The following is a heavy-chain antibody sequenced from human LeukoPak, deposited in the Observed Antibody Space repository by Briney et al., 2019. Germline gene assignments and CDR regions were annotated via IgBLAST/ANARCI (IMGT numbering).Heavy chain of an antibody. CDR2: IKQDGSEK. D-gene: IGHD3-3*01. CDR3: ARDLPYDFWSGYYSIYNWFDP. CDR1: GFTFSSYS. J-gene: IGHJ5*02. V-gene: IGHV3-7*01. Sequence: PGGSLRLSCAASGFTFSSYSMNWVRQAPGKGLEWVANIKQDGSEKYYVDSVKGRFTISRDNAKNSLYPQMNSLRAEDTAVYYCARDLPYDFWSGYYSIYNWFDPWGQGTLVTVSS.